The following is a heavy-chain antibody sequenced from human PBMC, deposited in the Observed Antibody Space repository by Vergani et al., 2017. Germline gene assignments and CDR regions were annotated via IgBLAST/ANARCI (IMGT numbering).Heavy chain of an antibody. V-gene: IGHV3-43D*03. D-gene: IGHD2-15*01. CDR3: ARDIGPGGGSELNS. CDR1: GFTFEDSA. CDR2: ISWNGGST. Sequence: VLLAESGGGVVQPGGSLRLSCAVSGFTFEDSAMHWVRQAPWKGLEWVSLISWNGGSTHYADSVKGRFTISRDNSKNSLYLQMNTLRAEDTALYYCARDIGPGGGSELNSWGQGTLVTVSS. J-gene: IGHJ4*02.